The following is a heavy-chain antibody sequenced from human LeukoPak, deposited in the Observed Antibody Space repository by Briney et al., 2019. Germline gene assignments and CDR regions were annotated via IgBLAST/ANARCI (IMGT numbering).Heavy chain of an antibody. J-gene: IGHJ6*02. CDR1: GGTFSRNA. Sequence: ASVKVSCKASGGTFSRNAISGVRQAPGQGLEWMGRFIPMVGVETYAQSFQGRVTITADRSTSTAYMELSSLRSEDTAVYYCARVPEVGVPVAIDAYYSYGMDVWGQGTAVTVSS. D-gene: IGHD1-14*01. CDR3: ARVPEVGVPVAIDAYYSYGMDV. V-gene: IGHV1-69*04. CDR2: FIPMVGVE.